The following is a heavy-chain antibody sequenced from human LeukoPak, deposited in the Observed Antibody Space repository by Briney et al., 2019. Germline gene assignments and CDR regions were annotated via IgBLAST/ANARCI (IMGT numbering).Heavy chain of an antibody. Sequence: WVSRADYDGSDTSYADSVRGRFTISRDNAKNTLYLQMNSLSAEDTAVYYCATLAAAGTNYWGQGTLVTVSS. CDR3: ATLAAAGTNY. V-gene: IGHV3-74*01. J-gene: IGHJ4*02. CDR2: ADYDGSDT. D-gene: IGHD6-13*01.